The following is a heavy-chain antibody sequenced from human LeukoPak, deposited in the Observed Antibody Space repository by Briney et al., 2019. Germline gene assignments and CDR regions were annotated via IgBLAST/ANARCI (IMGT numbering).Heavy chain of an antibody. CDR3: ARGLQLHDAFDI. D-gene: IGHD5-18*01. V-gene: IGHV3-21*01. J-gene: IGHJ3*02. CDR1: GFSFSDYY. CDR2: ISSGSSYI. Sequence: PGGSLRLSCAASGFSFSDYYMNWVRQAPGKGLEWVSSISSGSSYIYYADSVKGRFTISRDDAKNSLYLQMNSLRAEDTAVYYCARGLQLHDAFDIWGQGTMVTVSS.